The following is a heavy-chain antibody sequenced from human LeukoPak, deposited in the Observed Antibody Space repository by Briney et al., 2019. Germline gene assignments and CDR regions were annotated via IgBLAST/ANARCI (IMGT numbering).Heavy chain of an antibody. V-gene: IGHV3-48*04. CDR2: ISSSSSTI. CDR3: ASRYYGSEGY. J-gene: IGHJ4*02. D-gene: IGHD3-10*01. Sequence: GGSLRLSCAASGFTFSSYSMNWVRQAPGKGLEWVSYISSSSSTIYYADSVKGRFTISRDNAKNSLYLQMNSLRAEDTAVYYCASRYYGSEGYWGQGTLVTVSS. CDR1: GFTFSSYS.